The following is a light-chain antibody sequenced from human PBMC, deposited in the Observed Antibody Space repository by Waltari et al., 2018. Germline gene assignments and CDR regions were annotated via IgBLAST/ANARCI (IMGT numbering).Light chain of an antibody. J-gene: IGKJ1*01. V-gene: IGKV1-9*01. CDR1: QGISSY. CDR2: AAS. Sequence: DIQLTQSPSFLSASVGERVPINCRASQGISSYLAWYQQKPGKAPKLLIYAASTLQSGVPSRFSGSGSGTEFTLTISSLQPEDFATYYCQQLNSYPRTFGQGTKVEIK. CDR3: QQLNSYPRT.